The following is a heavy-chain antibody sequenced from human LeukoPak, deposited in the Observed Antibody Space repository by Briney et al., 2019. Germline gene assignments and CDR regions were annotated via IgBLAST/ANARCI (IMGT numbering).Heavy chain of an antibody. Sequence: SETLPLTCAVYGGSFSGYYWSWIRQPPGKGLEWIGEINHSGGTNYNPSLKSRVTISVDTSKNQFSLKLSSVTAADTAVYYCARQLYYDSSGYPDYWGQGTLVTVSS. CDR1: GGSFSGYY. CDR3: ARQLYYDSSGYPDY. D-gene: IGHD3-22*01. J-gene: IGHJ4*02. V-gene: IGHV4-34*01. CDR2: INHSGGT.